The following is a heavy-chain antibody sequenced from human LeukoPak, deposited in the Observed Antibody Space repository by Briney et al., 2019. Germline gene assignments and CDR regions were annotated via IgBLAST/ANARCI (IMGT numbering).Heavy chain of an antibody. Sequence: SETLSLTCTVSGGSISSSSYYWGWIRQPPGKGLEWIGSIYYSGSTYYNPSLKSRVTISVDTSKNQFSLKLSSVTAADTAVYYCARVTPYCSGGSCYWSSGYFDYWGQGTLVTVSS. J-gene: IGHJ4*02. CDR2: IYYSGST. CDR1: GGSISSSSYY. V-gene: IGHV4-39*07. CDR3: ARVTPYCSGGSCYWSSGYFDY. D-gene: IGHD2-15*01.